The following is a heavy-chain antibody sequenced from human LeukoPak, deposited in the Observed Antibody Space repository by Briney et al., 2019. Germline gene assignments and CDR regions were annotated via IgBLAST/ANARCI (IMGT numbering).Heavy chain of an antibody. CDR1: GGSISSGDYY. CDR2: IYYSGST. Sequence: SETLSLTCTVSGGSISSGDYYWSWIRQPPGKGLEWIGYIYYSGSTYYNPSLKSRVTISVDTSKNQFSLKPSSVTAADTAVYYCARDDIDSSGYYYDYWGQGTLITVSS. J-gene: IGHJ4*02. CDR3: ARDDIDSSGYYYDY. V-gene: IGHV4-30-4*01. D-gene: IGHD3-22*01.